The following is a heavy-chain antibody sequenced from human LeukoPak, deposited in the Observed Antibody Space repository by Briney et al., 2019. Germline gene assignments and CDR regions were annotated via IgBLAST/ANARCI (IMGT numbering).Heavy chain of an antibody. D-gene: IGHD6-13*01. CDR2: IYYSGST. J-gene: IGHJ4*02. CDR1: GGSISSYY. V-gene: IGHV4-59*01. Sequence: KPSETLPLTCTASGGSISSYYWSWIRQPPGKGLEWIGYIYYSGSTNYNPSLKSRVTISVDTSKNQFSLKLSSVTAADTAVYYCARGPGDSTSWGQGTLVTVSS. CDR3: ARGPGDSTS.